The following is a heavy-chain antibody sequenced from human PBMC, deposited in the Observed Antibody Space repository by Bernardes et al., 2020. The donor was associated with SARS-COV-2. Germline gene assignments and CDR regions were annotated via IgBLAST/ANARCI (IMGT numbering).Heavy chain of an antibody. Sequence: GGSLRLSCAASGFTFSSYAMHWVRQAPGKGLEWVAVMSFDGSNKYYADSVKGRFTMSRDNSKSTMYLQMSSLRAEDSAVYYCARPSSGSYWSHLDYWGQGILVTVSS. V-gene: IGHV3-30-3*01. CDR1: GFTFSSYA. J-gene: IGHJ4*02. CDR3: ARPSSGSYWSHLDY. CDR2: MSFDGSNK. D-gene: IGHD1-26*01.